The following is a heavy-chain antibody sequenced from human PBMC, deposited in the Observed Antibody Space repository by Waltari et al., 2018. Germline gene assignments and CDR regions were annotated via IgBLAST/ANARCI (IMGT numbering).Heavy chain of an antibody. CDR3: ARGKTRGETGFGY. J-gene: IGHJ4*02. V-gene: IGHV3-48*03. CDR1: GFSFRSYA. CDR2: ISSRGSTI. Sequence: EVQLLESGGGLVQPGESLRLSCEASGFSFRSYAMSWVRQGPGKGLEWVSYISSRGSTIYYADSVKGRFTISRDNAKNSLYLQMNSLRAEDTAVYYCARGKTRGETGFGYWGQGTLVTVSS. D-gene: IGHD3-16*01.